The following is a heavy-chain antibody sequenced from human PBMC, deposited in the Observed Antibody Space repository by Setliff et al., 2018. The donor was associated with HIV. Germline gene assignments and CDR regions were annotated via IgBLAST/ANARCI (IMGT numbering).Heavy chain of an antibody. J-gene: IGHJ4*02. V-gene: IGHV1-46*01. CDR3: ARDNNGWATDY. CDR2: IDFGAGSR. Sequence: GASVKVSCKASGYTFTSYYMHWVRQAPGQGLAWMGLIDFGAGSRPYAQQFQGRLTVTGDTSTSTVYMELSSLRFDDTAVYYCARDNNGWATDYWGQGTLVTVSS. CDR1: GYTFTSYY. D-gene: IGHD6-19*01.